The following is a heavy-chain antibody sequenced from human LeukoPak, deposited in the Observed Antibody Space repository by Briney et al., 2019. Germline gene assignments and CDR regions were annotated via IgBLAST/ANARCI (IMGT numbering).Heavy chain of an antibody. D-gene: IGHD1-26*01. J-gene: IGHJ4*02. CDR2: ISSSGSTI. Sequence: PGGSLRLSCAASGFTFSDYYMSWIRQAPGKGLEWLSYISSSGSTIYYADSVKGRFTMSRDNAKNSLYLQMNSPRAEDTAVYYCARREGGFYSWGIAYWGQGTLVTVSS. CDR3: ARREGGFYSWGIAY. V-gene: IGHV3-11*04. CDR1: GFTFSDYY.